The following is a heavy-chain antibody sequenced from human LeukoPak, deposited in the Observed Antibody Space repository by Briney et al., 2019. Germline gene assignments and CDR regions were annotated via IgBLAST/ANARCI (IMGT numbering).Heavy chain of an antibody. Sequence: SQTLSLTCALSGDRVSINSAAWNWLRQSPSRGLEWLGRAYYRSKWYNDYAVSVKSRITINPDTSKNQFSLLLNSVTPEDTAVYYCARDFRGYYYLGGLDYWGEGTLVTVS. CDR2: AYYRSKWYN. V-gene: IGHV6-1*01. D-gene: IGHD3-22*01. J-gene: IGHJ4*02. CDR1: GDRVSINSAA. CDR3: ARDFRGYYYLGGLDY.